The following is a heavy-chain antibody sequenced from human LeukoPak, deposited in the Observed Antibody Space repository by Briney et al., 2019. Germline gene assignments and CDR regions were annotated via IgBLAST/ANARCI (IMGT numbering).Heavy chain of an antibody. CDR3: ARSFGIVDAFDI. CDR2: IYHSGST. Sequence: SETLSLTCSVSGGSMSSYYWSWIRQSPGKGLEWIGYIYHSGSTDYNSSLKSRVTISEDTSKKQFSLKLSSVTAADTAVYYCARSFGIVDAFDIWGQGTMVTVSS. CDR1: GGSMSSYY. V-gene: IGHV4-59*12. D-gene: IGHD3-10*01. J-gene: IGHJ3*02.